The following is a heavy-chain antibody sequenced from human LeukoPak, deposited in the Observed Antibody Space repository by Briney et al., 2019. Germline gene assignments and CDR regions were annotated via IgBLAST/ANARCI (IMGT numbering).Heavy chain of an antibody. CDR3: ARSFTDQLPLDH. CDR2: IKQDGSEK. J-gene: IGHJ4*02. D-gene: IGHD1-1*01. V-gene: IGHV3-7*01. Sequence: GGSLRLSCAASGFTFSWYCMSWVRQAPGKGLEWVANIKQDGSEKYYVDSVKGRFTISRDNARNSLYLQMNSLRAEDTSVYYCARSFTDQLPLDHWGQGTLVTVSS. CDR1: GFTFSWYC.